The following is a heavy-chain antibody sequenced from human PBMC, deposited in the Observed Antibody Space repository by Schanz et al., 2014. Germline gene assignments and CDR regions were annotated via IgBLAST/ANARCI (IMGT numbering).Heavy chain of an antibody. J-gene: IGHJ6*02. CDR1: GFTFSSYG. CDR2: ISSSGST. V-gene: IGHV3-23*01. Sequence: EVQLLESGGGLVQPGGSLRLSCAASGFTFSSYGMSWVCQAPGKGLEWVSGISSSGSTYYADSVKGRFTISRDNSKNTLYLKMNSLGAEAPAVYCCAKDIATLAARPGYGMDVWGQGTTVTVSS. D-gene: IGHD3-16*02. CDR3: AKDIATLAARPGYGMDV.